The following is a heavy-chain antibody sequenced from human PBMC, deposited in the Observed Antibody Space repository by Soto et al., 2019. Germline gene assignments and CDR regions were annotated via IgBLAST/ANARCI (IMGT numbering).Heavy chain of an antibody. CDR2: ISAYNGNT. Sequence: AAVTVSCQASGYTFTSYGISWVRQAPGQGLEWMGWISAYNGNTNYAQKLQGRVTISVDTSKNQFSLKLSSVTAADTAVYYCARGGSGPYYFDYWGQGTLVTVSS. D-gene: IGHD1-26*01. CDR3: ARGGSGPYYFDY. CDR1: GYTFTSYG. J-gene: IGHJ4*02. V-gene: IGHV1-18*01.